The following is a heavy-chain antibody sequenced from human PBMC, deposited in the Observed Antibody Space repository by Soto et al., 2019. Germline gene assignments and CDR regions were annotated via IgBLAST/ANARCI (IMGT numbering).Heavy chain of an antibody. CDR1: GGTFSSYA. D-gene: IGHD5-18*01. V-gene: IGHV1-69*13. Sequence: SVKVSCKASGGTFSSYAISWVRQAPGQGLEWMGGIIPIFGTANYVQKFQGRVTITADESTSTAYMELSSLRSEDTAVYYCARVSDTAMVISYYYGMDVWGQGTTVTVSS. J-gene: IGHJ6*02. CDR2: IIPIFGTA. CDR3: ARVSDTAMVISYYYGMDV.